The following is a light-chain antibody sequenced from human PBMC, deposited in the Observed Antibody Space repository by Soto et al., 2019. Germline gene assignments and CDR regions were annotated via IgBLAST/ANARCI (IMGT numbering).Light chain of an antibody. Sequence: DIQVTQSPPTLSASVGDRVTITGRASQTISTWMAWYQQKPGKAPKLLVYDASTLQSGVPSRFSGSESGTEFTLTISSLQPDDFATYYCQQYNSYPYTFGQGT. CDR3: QQYNSYPYT. J-gene: IGKJ2*01. V-gene: IGKV1-5*01. CDR1: QTISTW. CDR2: DAS.